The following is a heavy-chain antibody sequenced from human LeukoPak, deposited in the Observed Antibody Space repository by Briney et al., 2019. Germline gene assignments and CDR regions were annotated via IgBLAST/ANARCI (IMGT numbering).Heavy chain of an antibody. CDR3: AKGRGYCSGGSCYSDY. Sequence: GGSLRLSCAASGFTFSSYGMHWVRQAPGKGLEWVAVIWYDGSNKYYADSVKGRFTISRDNSKNTLCLQMNSLRVEDTAVYYCAKGRGYCSGGSCYSDYWGQGTLVTVSS. CDR2: IWYDGSNK. V-gene: IGHV3-33*06. D-gene: IGHD2-15*01. CDR1: GFTFSSYG. J-gene: IGHJ4*02.